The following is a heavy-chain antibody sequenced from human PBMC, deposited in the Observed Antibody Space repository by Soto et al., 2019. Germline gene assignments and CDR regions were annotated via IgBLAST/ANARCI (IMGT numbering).Heavy chain of an antibody. CDR1: GGSISSYY. Sequence: SETLSLTCTVSGGSISSYYWSWIRQPPGKGLEWIGYIYYSGSTNYNPSLKSRVTISVDTSKNQFSLKLSSVTAADTAVYYCARLESVEMATRVAFDIWGQGTMVTVSS. D-gene: IGHD5-12*01. V-gene: IGHV4-59*08. CDR3: ARLESVEMATRVAFDI. J-gene: IGHJ3*02. CDR2: IYYSGST.